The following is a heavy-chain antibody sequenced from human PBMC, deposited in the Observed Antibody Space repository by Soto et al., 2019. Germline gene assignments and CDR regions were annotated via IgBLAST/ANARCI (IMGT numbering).Heavy chain of an antibody. J-gene: IGHJ4*02. V-gene: IGHV4-59*01. D-gene: IGHD2-15*01. CDR1: GGSISSYY. CDR2: IYYSGST. Sequence: SETLSLTCTVSGGSISSYYWSWIRQPPGKGLEWIGYIYYSGSTNYNPSLKSRVTISVDTSKNQFSLKLSSVTAADTAVYYCARLFHCSGGSCYPDFDYWGQGTLVTVSS. CDR3: ARLFHCSGGSCYPDFDY.